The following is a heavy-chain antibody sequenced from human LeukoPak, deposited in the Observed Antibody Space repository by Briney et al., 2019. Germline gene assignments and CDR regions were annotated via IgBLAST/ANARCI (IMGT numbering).Heavy chain of an antibody. CDR3: ARRLLGVYYYGSGSYIPYYFDY. CDR1: GGSISSYY. CDR2: IYYGGST. V-gene: IGHV4-59*12. J-gene: IGHJ4*02. Sequence: PSETLSLTCTVSGGSISSYYWSWIRQPPGKGLEWIGYIYYGGSTNYNPSLKSRVTMSVDTSKNQFSLKLSSVTAADTAVYYCARRLLGVYYYGSGSYIPYYFDYWGQGTLVTVSS. D-gene: IGHD3-10*01.